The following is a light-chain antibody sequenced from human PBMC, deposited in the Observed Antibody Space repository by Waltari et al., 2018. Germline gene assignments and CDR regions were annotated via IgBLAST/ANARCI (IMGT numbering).Light chain of an antibody. V-gene: IGLV2-14*03. Sequence: QSALTQPASVSGSPGQSITISCTGTSSDVGDYNYVSWYQQHPVQAPELLIYEVSNRPSGVSNRFAGPKSGSTASLAISGLQAEDEADYYCSSYTSSSTLVFGGGTKLTVL. CDR2: EVS. CDR3: SSYTSSSTLV. J-gene: IGLJ2*01. CDR1: SSDVGDYNY.